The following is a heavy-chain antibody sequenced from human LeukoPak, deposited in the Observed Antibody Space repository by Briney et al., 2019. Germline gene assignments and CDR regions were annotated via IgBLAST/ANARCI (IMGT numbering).Heavy chain of an antibody. CDR3: ARADYDISRMRFDY. Sequence: PSETLSLTCTVSGGSISSGGYYWSWIRHPPGKGLEWIGYIYHSGTTYYNPSLKSRVTISVDRYENQFSLKLSSVTAADTAVYYCARADYDISRMRFDYWGQGTLVTVSS. J-gene: IGHJ4*02. CDR1: GGSISSGGYY. V-gene: IGHV4-30-2*01. D-gene: IGHD3-9*01. CDR2: IYHSGTT.